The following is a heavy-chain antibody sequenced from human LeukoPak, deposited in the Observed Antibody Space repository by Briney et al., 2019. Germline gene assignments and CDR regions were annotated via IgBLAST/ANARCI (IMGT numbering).Heavy chain of an antibody. J-gene: IGHJ4*02. CDR1: GFTFSSYS. V-gene: IGHV3-21*01. CDR2: ISSSSSYI. Sequence: PGGSLRLSCAASGFTFSSYSMNWVRQAPGKGLEWVSSISSSSSYIYYADSVKGRFTISRDNAKNSLYLQMNSLRADDTAVYYCARDRGYSGYRDYWGQGTLVTVSS. CDR3: ARDRGYSGYRDY. D-gene: IGHD5-12*01.